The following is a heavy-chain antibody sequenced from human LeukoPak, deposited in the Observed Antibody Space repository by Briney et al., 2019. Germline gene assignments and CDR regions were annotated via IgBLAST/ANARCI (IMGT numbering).Heavy chain of an antibody. J-gene: IGHJ4*02. CDR2: INQAGSEK. V-gene: IGHV3-7*01. D-gene: IGHD3-10*01. CDR3: VRSLERFGTRDY. CDR1: GFTFTDYW. Sequence: GGSLRLSCAASGFTFTDYWMTWVRQAPGKGLEWVANINQAGSEKYYMDSVKGRFTISRDNAKKSLFLQMNSLTAEDTGLYYCVRSLERFGTRDYWGQGTLVTVSS.